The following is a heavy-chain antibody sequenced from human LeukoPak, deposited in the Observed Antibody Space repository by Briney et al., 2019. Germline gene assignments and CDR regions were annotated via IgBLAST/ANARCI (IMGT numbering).Heavy chain of an antibody. Sequence: ASVKVSCKASGYTFTSYGIRWVRQAPGQGLEWMGWINTYNGHTNYAQKFQGRVTMTTDTSTSTAYMELKSLRSDDTAVYYCARDTKYSYEIDYWGQGTLVTVSS. CDR3: ARDTKYSYEIDY. J-gene: IGHJ4*02. CDR2: INTYNGHT. CDR1: GYTFTSYG. V-gene: IGHV1-18*01. D-gene: IGHD5-18*01.